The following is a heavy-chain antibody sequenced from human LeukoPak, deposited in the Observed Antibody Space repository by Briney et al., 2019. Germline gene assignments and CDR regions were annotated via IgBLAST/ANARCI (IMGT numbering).Heavy chain of an antibody. D-gene: IGHD1-26*01. CDR3: ARVTTWELQAGAFDI. CDR2: INPNSGGT. J-gene: IGHJ3*02. CDR1: GYTFTGYY. Sequence: GASVKVSCKASGYTFTGYYMHWVRQAPGQGLEWTGWINPNSGGTNYAQKFQGRVTMTRDTSISTAYMELSRLRSDDTAVYYCARVTTWELQAGAFDIWGQGTMVTVSS. V-gene: IGHV1-2*02.